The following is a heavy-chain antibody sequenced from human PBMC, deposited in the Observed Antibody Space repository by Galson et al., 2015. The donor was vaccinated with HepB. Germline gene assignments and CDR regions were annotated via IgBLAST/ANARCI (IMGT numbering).Heavy chain of an antibody. CDR1: GYTFTSYA. CDR3: ARDLFPVGQLLYGYNWFDP. CDR2: INAGNGNT. V-gene: IGHV1-3*01. D-gene: IGHD2-2*02. J-gene: IGHJ5*02. Sequence: SVKVSCKASGYTFTSYAMHWVRQAPGQRLEWMGWINAGNGNTKYSQKFQGRVTITRDTSASTAYMELSSLRSEDTAVYYCARDLFPVGQLLYGYNWFDPWGQGTLVTVSS.